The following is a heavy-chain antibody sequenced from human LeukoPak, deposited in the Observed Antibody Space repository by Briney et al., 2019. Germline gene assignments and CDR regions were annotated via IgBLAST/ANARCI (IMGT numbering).Heavy chain of an antibody. Sequence: GGSLRLSCAASGFTFSSYWMHWVRQAPGKGLVWVSRINSDGSSTSYADSVKGRFTISRDNAKNTLYLQMNSLRAEDTAVYYCAKDVFYYGSGNYFDYWGQGTLVTVSS. CDR3: AKDVFYYGSGNYFDY. CDR1: GFTFSSYW. J-gene: IGHJ4*02. V-gene: IGHV3-74*01. D-gene: IGHD3-10*01. CDR2: INSDGSST.